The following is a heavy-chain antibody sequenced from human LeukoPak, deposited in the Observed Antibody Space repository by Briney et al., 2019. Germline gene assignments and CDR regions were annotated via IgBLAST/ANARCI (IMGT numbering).Heavy chain of an antibody. J-gene: IGHJ5*02. V-gene: IGHV4-4*09. CDR3: ARGEGSSSFSWFDP. CDR2: IYATGST. CDR1: GGSISSYY. Sequence: SETLSLTCTVSGGSISSYYWSWIRQPPGKGLEWIGYIYATGSTNYNPSLKSRVTISVDTSKNQFSLNLRSVTAADTAVYYCARGEGSSSFSWFDPWGQGTLVTVSS. D-gene: IGHD6-13*01.